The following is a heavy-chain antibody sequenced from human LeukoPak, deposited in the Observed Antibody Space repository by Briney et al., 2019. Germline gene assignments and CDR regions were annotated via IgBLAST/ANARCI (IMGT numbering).Heavy chain of an antibody. D-gene: IGHD3-3*01. V-gene: IGHV4-4*02. CDR2: IYHSGST. CDR3: ARGLRFLEWSHDAFDI. CDR1: GGSISSSNW. J-gene: IGHJ3*02. Sequence: SGTLSLTCAVSGGSISSSNWWSWVRQPPGKGLEWIGEIYHSGSTNYNPSLKSRVTISVDKSKNQFSLKLSSVTAADAALYYCARGLRFLEWSHDAFDIWGQGTAVTVSS.